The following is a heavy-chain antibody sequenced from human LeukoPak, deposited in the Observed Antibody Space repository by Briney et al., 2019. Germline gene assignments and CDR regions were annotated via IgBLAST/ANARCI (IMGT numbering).Heavy chain of an antibody. Sequence: SETLSLTCTVSGDSISSGSYYWSWIRQPAGKGLEWIGRIYTSGSTNYNPSLKSRVTISVDTSKNQFSLKLSSVTAADTAVYYCARGGYGDYEEYYFDYWGQGTLVTVSS. CDR2: IYTSGST. CDR3: ARGGYGDYEEYYFDY. CDR1: GDSISSGSYY. J-gene: IGHJ4*02. D-gene: IGHD4-17*01. V-gene: IGHV4-61*02.